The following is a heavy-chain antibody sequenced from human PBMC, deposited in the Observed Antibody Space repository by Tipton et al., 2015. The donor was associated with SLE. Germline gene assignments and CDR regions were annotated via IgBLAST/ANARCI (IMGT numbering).Heavy chain of an antibody. CDR1: GGSMTDYF. Sequence: TLSLTCSLSGGSMTDYFWNWFRQPAGKGLEWIGLIYTSGSVNYNPSLKSRVTMSVDTSKNHFSLNLRSVTAADTAVYYCAREAGSSRYFDYWGQGTLVTVSS. D-gene: IGHD1-26*01. CDR2: IYTSGSV. V-gene: IGHV4-4*07. J-gene: IGHJ4*02. CDR3: AREAGSSRYFDY.